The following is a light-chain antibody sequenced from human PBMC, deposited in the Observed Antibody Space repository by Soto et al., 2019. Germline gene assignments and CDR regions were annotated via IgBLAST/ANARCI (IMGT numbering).Light chain of an antibody. CDR3: QKYHTSPYN. V-gene: IGKV3-20*01. J-gene: IGKJ2*01. CDR1: QSITSRH. CDR2: AAS. Sequence: EIVLTQSPGTLSLSPGERATLSCRASQSITSRHLAWYHQKPGQAPRLLIAAASSRPGGIPDRFSGSGSGTDFTLTISRLEPEDFAVYYCQKYHTSPYNFGPVTKLEIK.